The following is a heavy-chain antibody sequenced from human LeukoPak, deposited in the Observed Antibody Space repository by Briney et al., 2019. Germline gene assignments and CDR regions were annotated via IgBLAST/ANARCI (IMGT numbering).Heavy chain of an antibody. D-gene: IGHD2-2*01. CDR1: GFTFSSYS. Sequence: GGSLRLSCAASGFTFSSYSMNWVRQAPGKGLEWVSSISSSSSYIYYADSVKGRFTISRDNAKNSLYLQMNSLGAEDTAVYYCARDSLENPPMPTPDDAFDIWGQGTMVTVSS. J-gene: IGHJ3*02. CDR3: ARDSLENPPMPTPDDAFDI. CDR2: ISSSSSYI. V-gene: IGHV3-21*01.